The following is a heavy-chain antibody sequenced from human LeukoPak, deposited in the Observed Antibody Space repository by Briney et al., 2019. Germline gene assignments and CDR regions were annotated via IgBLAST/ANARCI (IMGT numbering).Heavy chain of an antibody. CDR2: IIPIFGTA. CDR3: ARGLGILTGYLDY. J-gene: IGHJ4*02. CDR1: GYTFTSYG. V-gene: IGHV1-69*13. Sequence: SVKVSCKASGYTFTSYGISWVRQAPGQGLEWMGGIIPIFGTANYAQKFQGRVTITADESTSTAYLELSSLRSEDTAVYYCARGLGILTGYLDYWGQGTLVTVSS. D-gene: IGHD3-9*01.